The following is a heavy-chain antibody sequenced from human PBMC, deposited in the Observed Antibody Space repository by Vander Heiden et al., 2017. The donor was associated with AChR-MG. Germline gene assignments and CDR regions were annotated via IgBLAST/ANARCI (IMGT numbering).Heavy chain of an antibody. Sequence: QVQLVESGGGVVQPGGSLRLSCAAPGFTFSSYGIHWVRQAPGKGPEWVALIWYDGTKKYYADSVKGRFNISRDNSKNTLSLQMNSLRVEDTALYYCATSTGAAAGSLGAFEIWGQGTMVTVSS. V-gene: IGHV3-30*02. D-gene: IGHD6-13*01. CDR2: IWYDGTKK. J-gene: IGHJ3*02. CDR1: GFTFSSYG. CDR3: ATSTGAAAGSLGAFEI.